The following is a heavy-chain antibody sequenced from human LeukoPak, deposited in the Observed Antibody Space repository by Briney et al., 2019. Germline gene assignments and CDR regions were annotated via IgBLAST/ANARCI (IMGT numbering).Heavy chain of an antibody. Sequence: GGSLRLSCAASGFTFTTYVMSWVRQAPGKGLEWVSAISGSGGSTYYADSVKGRFTISRDNSKNTLYLQMNSLRAEDTAVYYCAKAHFRTTVTTTGIDYWGQGTLVTVSS. D-gene: IGHD4-17*01. CDR1: GFTFTTYV. V-gene: IGHV3-23*01. CDR3: AKAHFRTTVTTTGIDY. CDR2: ISGSGGST. J-gene: IGHJ4*02.